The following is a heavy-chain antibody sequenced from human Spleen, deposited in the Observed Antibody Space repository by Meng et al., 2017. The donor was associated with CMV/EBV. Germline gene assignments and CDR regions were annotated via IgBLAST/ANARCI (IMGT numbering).Heavy chain of an antibody. V-gene: IGHV4-34*01. J-gene: IGHJ6*02. Sequence: SETLSLTCAVYGGSFSGYYWSWIRQPPGKGLEWIGEINHSGSTNYNPSLKSRVTISVDTSKKWFSLRLNSVTAADTAVYYCARGREIVVVPGTTGSRTYHYYTMDVWGQGTTVTVSS. D-gene: IGHD2-2*01. CDR3: ARGREIVVVPGTTGSRTYHYYTMDV. CDR2: INHSGST. CDR1: GGSFSGYY.